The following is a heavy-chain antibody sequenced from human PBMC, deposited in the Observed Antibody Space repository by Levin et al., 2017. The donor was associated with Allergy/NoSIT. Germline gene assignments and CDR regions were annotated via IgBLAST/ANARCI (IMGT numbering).Heavy chain of an antibody. V-gene: IGHV3-33*01. D-gene: IGHD6-19*01. Sequence: GESLKISCAASGFTFSSYGMHWVRQAPGKGLEWVAVIWYDGSNKYYADSVKGRFTISRDNSKNTLYLQMNSLRAEDTAVYYCARDPFIPAVAGTPFDYWGQGTLVTVSS. CDR1: GFTFSSYG. CDR3: ARDPFIPAVAGTPFDY. CDR2: IWYDGSNK. J-gene: IGHJ4*02.